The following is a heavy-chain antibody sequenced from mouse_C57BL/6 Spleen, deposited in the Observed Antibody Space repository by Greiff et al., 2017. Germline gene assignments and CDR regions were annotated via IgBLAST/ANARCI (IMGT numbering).Heavy chain of an antibody. Sequence: VQLQESGAELVRPGASVKLSCKASGYTFTDYYINWVKQRPGQGLEWIARIYPGSGNTYYNEKFKGKATLTAEKSSSTAYMQLSSLTSEDSAVYFCARERDYDYDRGFDYWGQGTTLTVSS. D-gene: IGHD2-4*01. J-gene: IGHJ2*01. V-gene: IGHV1-76*01. CDR2: IYPGSGNT. CDR3: ARERDYDYDRGFDY. CDR1: GYTFTDYY.